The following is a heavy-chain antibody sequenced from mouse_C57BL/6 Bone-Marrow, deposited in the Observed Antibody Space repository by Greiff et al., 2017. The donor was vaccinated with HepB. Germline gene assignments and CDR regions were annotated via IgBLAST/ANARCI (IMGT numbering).Heavy chain of an antibody. CDR3: ARLRSWYFDV. CDR2: IYPRSGNT. D-gene: IGHD1-1*01. Sequence: QVQLQQSGAELARPGASVKLSCKASGYTFTSYGISWVKRRTGQGLEWIGEIYPRSGNTYYNEKFKGKATLTADKSSSPAYMELRSLTSEDSAVYFCARLRSWYFDVWGTGTTVTVSS. CDR1: GYTFTSYG. J-gene: IGHJ1*03. V-gene: IGHV1-81*01.